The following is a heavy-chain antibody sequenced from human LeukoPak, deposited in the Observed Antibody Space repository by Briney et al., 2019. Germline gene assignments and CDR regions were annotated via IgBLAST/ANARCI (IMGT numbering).Heavy chain of an antibody. D-gene: IGHD4-11*01. J-gene: IGHJ4*02. CDR2: IYYSGST. CDR3: ARGHYKEYFDY. V-gene: IGHV4-59*01. Sequence: WETLSLTCIVSGGSISSYYWSWIRQPPGKGLEWIGYIYYSGSTNYKPSLKSRVTISVDTSKNQFSLKLSSVTAADTAVYYCARGHYKEYFDYWGQGTLVTVSS. CDR1: GGSISSYY.